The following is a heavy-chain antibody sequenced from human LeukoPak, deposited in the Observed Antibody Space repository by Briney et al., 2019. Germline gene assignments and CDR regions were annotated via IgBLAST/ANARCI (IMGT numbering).Heavy chain of an antibody. Sequence: GGSLRLSCAASGFTFSSSAMNWVRQAPGKGLEWVSYISSSGSTIYYADSVKGRFTISRDNAKNSLYLQMNSLRAEDTAVYYCARDPRGSSSWYGEVDYWGQGTLVTVSS. D-gene: IGHD6-13*01. CDR1: GFTFSSSA. CDR2: ISSSGSTI. J-gene: IGHJ4*02. CDR3: ARDPRGSSSWYGEVDY. V-gene: IGHV3-48*03.